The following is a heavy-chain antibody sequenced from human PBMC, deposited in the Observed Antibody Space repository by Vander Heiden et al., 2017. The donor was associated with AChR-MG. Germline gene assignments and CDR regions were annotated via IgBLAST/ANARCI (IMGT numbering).Heavy chain of an antibody. CDR1: GFPVSSNY. J-gene: IGHJ2*01. D-gene: IGHD2-15*01. V-gene: IGHV3-66*01. Sequence: EVQLVESGGGLVQPGGSLRLSCAASGFPVSSNYMSWVRQAPGKGLGWVSVIYSGGSTYYADSVKGRFTISRDNSKNTLYLQMNSLRAEDTAVYYCARDGGYCSGGSCLTRDLWGRGTLVTVSS. CDR2: IYSGGST. CDR3: ARDGGYCSGGSCLTRDL.